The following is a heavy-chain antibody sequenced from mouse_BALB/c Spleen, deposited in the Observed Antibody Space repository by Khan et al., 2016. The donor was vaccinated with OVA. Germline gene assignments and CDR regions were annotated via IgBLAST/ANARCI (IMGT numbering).Heavy chain of an antibody. V-gene: IGHV1-4*01. CDR2: INPSSGYT. J-gene: IGHJ4*01. Sequence: QVQLQQPGAELARPGASVKMSCKASGYTFTSYTMHWVKQRPGQGLEWIGYINPSSGYTNYNQKFKDKATLTADKSSSTAYMQLSSLTSEDSAVYYCARLLRLREAMDYWGQGTSVTVSS. CDR1: GYTFTSYT. D-gene: IGHD1-2*01. CDR3: ARLLRLREAMDY.